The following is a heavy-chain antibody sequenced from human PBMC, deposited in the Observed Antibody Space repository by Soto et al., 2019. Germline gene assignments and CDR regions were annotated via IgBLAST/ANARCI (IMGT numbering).Heavy chain of an antibody. CDR2: IYHSGST. V-gene: IGHV4-30-2*01. CDR1: GGSISSGGYS. D-gene: IGHD6-19*01. J-gene: IGHJ4*02. Sequence: QLQLQESGSGLVKPSQTLSLTCAVSGGSISSGGYSWSWIRQPPGKGLEWIGYIYHSGSTYYNPSLKSRVTISGDRAKNQFSLKLSSGTAADTAGYYCASAGGLGAVAADYWGQGTLVTVSS. CDR3: ASAGGLGAVAADY.